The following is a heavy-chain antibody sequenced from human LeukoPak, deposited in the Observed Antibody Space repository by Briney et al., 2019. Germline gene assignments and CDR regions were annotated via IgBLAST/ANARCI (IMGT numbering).Heavy chain of an antibody. CDR1: GFTFSSYW. CDR3: ARAGSLWFGESKLDY. V-gene: IGHV3-74*01. J-gene: IGHJ4*02. D-gene: IGHD3-10*01. Sequence: GGSLRLSCAASGFTFSSYWMHWVRHAPGKGLVWVSHINSDGSSTNYADSVKGRFTISRDNAKNSLYLQMNSLRAEDTAVFYCARAGSLWFGESKLDYWGQGTLVTVSS. CDR2: INSDGSST.